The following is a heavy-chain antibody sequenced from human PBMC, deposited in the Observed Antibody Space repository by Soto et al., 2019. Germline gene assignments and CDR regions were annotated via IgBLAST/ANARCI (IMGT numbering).Heavy chain of an antibody. V-gene: IGHV1-24*01. CDR2: FDPEDGET. J-gene: IGHJ4*02. Sequence: ASVKVSCKVSGYTLTELSMHWVRQAPGKGLEWMGGFDPEDGETIYAQKFQGRVTMTEDTSTGTAYMELSSLRSEDTAVYYCATGQGRDYDSSGYFYWGQGTLVTVSS. CDR3: ATGQGRDYDSSGYFY. D-gene: IGHD3-22*01. CDR1: GYTLTELS.